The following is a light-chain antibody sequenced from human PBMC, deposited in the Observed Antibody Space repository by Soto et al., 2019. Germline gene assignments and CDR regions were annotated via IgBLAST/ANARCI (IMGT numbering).Light chain of an antibody. V-gene: IGKV3-15*01. CDR1: QSISTE. J-gene: IGKJ2*01. Sequence: EIVMTQSPATLSVSPGERATLSCRASQSISTELDWYQQKPGQPPRLLIYSASTRATGVPARFTGSGSGSEFTLTISGLQSEDFAVYYCQHGHNWPLTFGQGTRLEI. CDR3: QHGHNWPLT. CDR2: SAS.